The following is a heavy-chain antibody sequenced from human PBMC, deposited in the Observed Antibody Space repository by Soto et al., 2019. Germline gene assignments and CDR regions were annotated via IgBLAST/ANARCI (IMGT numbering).Heavy chain of an antibody. Sequence: QITLKESGPPLVKPTQTLTLTRTFSGFSLSTSGVGVGWIRQPPGKALEWLALIYWDDDKRYSPSLKSRLTITKDTSKNQVVLTMTNMDPVDTATYYCAHVYGGYDNFDYWGQGTLVTVSS. J-gene: IGHJ4*02. D-gene: IGHD5-12*01. CDR2: IYWDDDK. CDR3: AHVYGGYDNFDY. V-gene: IGHV2-5*02. CDR1: GFSLSTSGVG.